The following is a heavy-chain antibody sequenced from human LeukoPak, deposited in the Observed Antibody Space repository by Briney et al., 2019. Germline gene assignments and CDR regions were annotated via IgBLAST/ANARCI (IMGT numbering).Heavy chain of an antibody. CDR1: GFTFSDNY. CDR2: ISSTGSTI. V-gene: IGHV3-11*04. J-gene: IGHJ4*02. Sequence: GGSLRLSCAASGFTFSDNYMSWIRQAPGKGLEWVSYISSTGSTIYYADSVKGRFTISRDNSKDTVHLQMSSLRVEDTSMYYCVRDGAHYDLDYWGQGTLVIVSS. CDR3: VRDGAHYDLDY. D-gene: IGHD3-3*01.